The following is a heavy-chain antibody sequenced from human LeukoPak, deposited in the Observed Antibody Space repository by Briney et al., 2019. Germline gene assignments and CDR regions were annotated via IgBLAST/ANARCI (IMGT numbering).Heavy chain of an antibody. J-gene: IGHJ5*02. CDR3: ARAKSITIFGVVSRGLDP. V-gene: IGHV4-34*01. Sequence: SETLSLTCAVYGGSFSGYYWSWIRQPPGKGLEWIGEINHSGSTNYNPSLKSRVTIPVDTSKNQFSLKLNSVTAADTAVYYCARAKSITIFGVVSRGLDPWGQGTLVTVSS. D-gene: IGHD3-3*01. CDR2: INHSGST. CDR1: GGSFSGYY.